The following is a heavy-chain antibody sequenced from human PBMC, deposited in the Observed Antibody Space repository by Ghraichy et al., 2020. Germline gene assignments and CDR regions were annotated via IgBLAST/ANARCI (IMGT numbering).Heavy chain of an antibody. CDR1: GGSVSSGSYY. Sequence: SETLSLTCTVSGGSVSSGSYYWSWIRQPPGKGLEWIGYIYYSGSTNYNPSLKSRVTISVDTSKDQFSLKLSSVTAADTAVYYCAATLDSNWFDPWGQGTLVTVSS. CDR2: IYYSGST. D-gene: IGHD3-9*01. J-gene: IGHJ5*02. V-gene: IGHV4-61*01. CDR3: AATLDSNWFDP.